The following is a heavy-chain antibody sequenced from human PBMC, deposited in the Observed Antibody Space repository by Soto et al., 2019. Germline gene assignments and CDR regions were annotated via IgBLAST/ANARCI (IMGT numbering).Heavy chain of an antibody. D-gene: IGHD1-7*01. CDR2: IWYDGSNK. J-gene: IGHJ5*02. V-gene: IGHV3-33*01. Sequence: QVQLVESGGGVVQPGRSLRLSCAASGFTFSSYGMHWVRQAPGKGLEWVAVIWYDGSNKYYADSVKGRFTISRDNSKNTLDLQMNSLRAEDTAVYYCARDVTGATLGWFDPWGQGTLVTVSS. CDR1: GFTFSSYG. CDR3: ARDVTGATLGWFDP.